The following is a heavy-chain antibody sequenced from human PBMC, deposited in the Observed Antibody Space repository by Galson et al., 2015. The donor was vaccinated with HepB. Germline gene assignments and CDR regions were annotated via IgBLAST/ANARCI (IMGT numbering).Heavy chain of an antibody. CDR2: TYYRSKWYN. V-gene: IGHV6-1*01. CDR1: GDSVSSNSAA. Sequence: CAISGDSVSSNSAAWNWIRQSPSGGLEWLGRTYYRSKWYNDYAVSVKSRITINPDTSKNQFSLQLNSVTPGDTAVYYCAREPTGIAAAGPLDYWGQGTLVTVSS. J-gene: IGHJ4*02. CDR3: AREPTGIAAAGPLDY. D-gene: IGHD6-13*01.